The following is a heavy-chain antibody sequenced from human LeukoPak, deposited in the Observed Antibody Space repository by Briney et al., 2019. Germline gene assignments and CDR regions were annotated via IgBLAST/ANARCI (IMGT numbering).Heavy chain of an antibody. Sequence: GGTLRLSCAASGFTFSSYWMSWVRQAPGKGLEWVANIKQDGSEKHYVDSVKGRFTISRDNAKNSLYLQMNSLRAEDTAVYYCARSIVVVVAATRYFDYWGQGTLVTVSS. D-gene: IGHD2-15*01. V-gene: IGHV3-7*01. CDR2: IKQDGSEK. CDR3: ARSIVVVVAATRYFDY. J-gene: IGHJ4*02. CDR1: GFTFSSYW.